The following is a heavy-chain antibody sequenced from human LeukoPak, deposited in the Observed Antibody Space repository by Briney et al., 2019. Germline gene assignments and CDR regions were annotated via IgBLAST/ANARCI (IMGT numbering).Heavy chain of an antibody. Sequence: SETLSLTCTVSGGSISSYYWSWIRQPPGKGLEWIGSIYYSGSTYYNPSLKSRVTISVDTSKNQFSLKLSSVTAADTAVYYCARASTGDLGDAFDIWGQGTMVTVSS. CDR2: IYYSGST. V-gene: IGHV4-39*07. J-gene: IGHJ3*02. CDR1: GGSISSYY. CDR3: ARASTGDLGDAFDI. D-gene: IGHD7-27*01.